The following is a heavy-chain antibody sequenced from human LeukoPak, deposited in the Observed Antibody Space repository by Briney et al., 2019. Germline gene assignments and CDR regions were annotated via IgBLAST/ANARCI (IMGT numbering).Heavy chain of an antibody. CDR3: TRAPHPRCSSSGCYLDY. J-gene: IGHJ4*02. Sequence: GGSLRLSCSTSGFTFGDYAMSWVRQAPGKGLEWVGFIQAKAYGGATKYAASVNGRFSISRDDSQSNANLQMNDLETEDTAVYYCTRAPHPRCSSSGCYLDYWGQGTLVTVSS. D-gene: IGHD2-2*01. CDR2: IQAKAYGGAT. CDR1: GFTFGDYA. V-gene: IGHV3-49*04.